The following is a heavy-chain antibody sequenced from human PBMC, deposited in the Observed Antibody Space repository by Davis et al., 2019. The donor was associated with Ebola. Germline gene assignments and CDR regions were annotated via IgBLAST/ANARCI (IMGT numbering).Heavy chain of an antibody. CDR3: TRSYDSQLSLKPYYFDY. CDR1: GFTFSGSA. V-gene: IGHV3-73*01. CDR2: IRSKANSYAT. D-gene: IGHD2-2*01. Sequence: PGGSLRLSCAASGFTFSGSAMHWVRQASGKGLEWVGRIRSKANSYATAYAASVKGRFTISRDDSKNTAYLQMNSLKTEDTAVYYCTRSYDSQLSLKPYYFDYWGQGTLVTVPS. J-gene: IGHJ4*02.